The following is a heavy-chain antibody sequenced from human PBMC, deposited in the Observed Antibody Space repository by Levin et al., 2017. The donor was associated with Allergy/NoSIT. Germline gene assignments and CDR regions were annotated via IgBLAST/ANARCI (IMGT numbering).Heavy chain of an antibody. V-gene: IGHV4-30-2*01. D-gene: IGHD2-2*01. Sequence: SQTLSLPCAVSCGSISSGGYSWSWIRQPPGKGLEWIGYIYHSGSTYYNPSLKSRVTISVDRSKNQFSLKLSSVTAADTAVYYCARVGDYCSSTSCYGWYFDLWGRGTLVTVSS. CDR1: CGSISSGGYS. CDR3: ARVGDYCSSTSCYGWYFDL. CDR2: IYHSGST. J-gene: IGHJ2*01.